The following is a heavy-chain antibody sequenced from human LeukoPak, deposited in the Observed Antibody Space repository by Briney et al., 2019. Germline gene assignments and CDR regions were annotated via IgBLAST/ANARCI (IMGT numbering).Heavy chain of an antibody. V-gene: IGHV3-21*01. CDR3: ARDRDYYDSSGSFDY. D-gene: IGHD3-22*01. CDR1: GSTFSSYS. Sequence: GGSLRLSCAASGSTFSSYSMNWVRQAPGKGLEWVSSISSSSSYIYYADSVKGRFTISRDNAKNSLYLQMNSLRAEDTAVYYCARDRDYYDSSGSFDYWGQGTLVTVSS. CDR2: ISSSSSYI. J-gene: IGHJ4*02.